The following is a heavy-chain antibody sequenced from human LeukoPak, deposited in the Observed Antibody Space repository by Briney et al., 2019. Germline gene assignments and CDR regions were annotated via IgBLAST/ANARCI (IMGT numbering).Heavy chain of an antibody. CDR3: ARERPWEPTA. CDR2: IYYSGST. D-gene: IGHD1-26*01. V-gene: IGHV4-59*01. CDR1: GGSISSYY. J-gene: IGHJ5*02. Sequence: SETLSLTCTVSGGSISSYYWSWIRQPPGKGLEWIGYIYYSGSTNYNPSLKSRVTISVDTSKNQFSLKLSSVTAADTAVYYCARERPWEPTAWGQGTLVTVSS.